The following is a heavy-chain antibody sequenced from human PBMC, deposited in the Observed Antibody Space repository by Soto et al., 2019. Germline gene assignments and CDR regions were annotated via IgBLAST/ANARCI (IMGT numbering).Heavy chain of an antibody. Sequence: EVQLLESGGGLVQPGGSLRLSCVASGFTFSTYAMSWVRQAPRERLKWVSTISGSGGTTYYADSVKGRFTISRDNSKNTLYLQVNSLRAEDSAKYYCARYCSPTSCTIRYGMDVWGQGTTVTVSS. V-gene: IGHV3-23*01. CDR3: ARYCSPTSCTIRYGMDV. D-gene: IGHD2-15*01. CDR2: ISGSGGTT. CDR1: GFTFSTYA. J-gene: IGHJ6*02.